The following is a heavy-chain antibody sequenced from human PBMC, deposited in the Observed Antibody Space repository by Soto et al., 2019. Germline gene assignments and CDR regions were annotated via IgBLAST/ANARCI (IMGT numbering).Heavy chain of an antibody. CDR3: ARRSVTTYSGMDV. CDR2: TYYSGST. J-gene: IGHJ6*02. D-gene: IGHD4-4*01. Sequence: PSETLSLTCTVSGGSISSSSYYWGWIRQPPGKGLEWIGSTYYSGSTYYNPSLKSRVTISVDTSKNQFSLKLSSVTAADTAVYYCARRSVTTYSGMDVWAKGPRSPSP. CDR1: GGSISSSSYY. V-gene: IGHV4-39*01.